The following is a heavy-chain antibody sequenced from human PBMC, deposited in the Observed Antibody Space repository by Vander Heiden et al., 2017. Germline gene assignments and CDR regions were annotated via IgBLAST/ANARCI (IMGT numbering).Heavy chain of an antibody. D-gene: IGHD6-19*01. Sequence: EVQLLEYGGGLVQPGGSLRLSCAASGFIFTTYAMSWVRQAPGKGLEWVSGISGSGGGTHYADSVRGRFTISRDNSKNTLYLQMKSLRVEDTAVYYCAKDRDTSGWFGSEDYWGQGTLVTVSS. V-gene: IGHV3-23*01. J-gene: IGHJ4*02. CDR3: AKDRDTSGWFGSEDY. CDR2: ISGSGGGT. CDR1: GFIFTTYA.